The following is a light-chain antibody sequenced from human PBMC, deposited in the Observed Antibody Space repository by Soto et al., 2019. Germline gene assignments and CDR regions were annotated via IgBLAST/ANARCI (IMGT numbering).Light chain of an antibody. CDR3: MQALQTPLT. Sequence: DIVMTQSPLSLPVTPGEPASISCRSSQSLLHSDGYNYLDWFLQRPGQSPQLLIYLGSSRASGVPDRFSGSGSGTDFTLKIIRVEAEDVGVYYGMQALQTPLTFGGGTNVDIK. CDR2: LGS. CDR1: QSLLHSDGYNY. V-gene: IGKV2-28*01. J-gene: IGKJ4*01.